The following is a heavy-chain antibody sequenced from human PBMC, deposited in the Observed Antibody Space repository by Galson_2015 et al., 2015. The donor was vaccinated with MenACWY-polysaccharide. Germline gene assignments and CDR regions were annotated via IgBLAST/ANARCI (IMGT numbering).Heavy chain of an antibody. CDR3: ARERSVRGVFFDQ. J-gene: IGHJ4*02. CDR2: IKQDGSEK. Sequence: SLRLSCAASGFTFSNFWMSWVRQAPGKELEWVASIKQDGSEKYLVDSVKGRFTISRDNAENSLFLQMNSLRAEDTAVYYCARERSVRGVFFDQWGQGTLVTVSS. D-gene: IGHD3-10*02. CDR1: GFTFSNFW. V-gene: IGHV3-7*01.